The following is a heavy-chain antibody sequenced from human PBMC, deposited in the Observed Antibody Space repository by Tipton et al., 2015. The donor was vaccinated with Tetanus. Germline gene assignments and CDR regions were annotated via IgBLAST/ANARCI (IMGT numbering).Heavy chain of an antibody. CDR1: SGSIRSSSYY. V-gene: IGHV4-39*01. J-gene: IGHJ3*02. Sequence: GLVKPSETLSLTCTVSSGSIRSSSYYWGWIRQPPGKGPEWIGSIYYTGSTYYNPSLKSRVTISEDTSKNQFSLKLSSVIAADTAMYYCARWTASGKGAFDIWGQGTMVTVSS. CDR2: IYYTGST. CDR3: ARWTASGKGAFDI. D-gene: IGHD3/OR15-3a*01.